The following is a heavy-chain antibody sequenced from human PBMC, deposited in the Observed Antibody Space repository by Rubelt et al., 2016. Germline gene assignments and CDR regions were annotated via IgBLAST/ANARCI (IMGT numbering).Heavy chain of an antibody. CDR2: ISSSSNYI. D-gene: IGHD5-24*01. CDR1: GFTFSSYA. CDR3: ARAIEMATIASIY. J-gene: IGHJ4*02. V-gene: IGHV3-21*01. Sequence: EVQLLESGGGLVQPGGSLRLSCAASGFTFSSYAMSWVRQAPGKGLEWVSSISSSSNYIYYADYRKGRLPNSRDNAKNSLDLQRNSLRAEDTALYYWARAIEMATIASIYWGQGTLVTVSS.